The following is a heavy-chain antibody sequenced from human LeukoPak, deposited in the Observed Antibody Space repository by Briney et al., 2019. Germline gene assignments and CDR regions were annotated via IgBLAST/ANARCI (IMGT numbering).Heavy chain of an antibody. CDR2: INHSGST. CDR1: GGSFSGYY. Sequence: PSETLSLTCAVYGGSFSGYYWSWIRQPPGKGLEWFGEINHSGSTNYNPSLKSRVTISVDTSKNQFSLKLSSVTAADTAVYYCARDKSAQHGLYYYGMDVWGQGTTVTVSS. D-gene: IGHD4-17*01. V-gene: IGHV4-34*01. CDR3: ARDKSAQHGLYYYGMDV. J-gene: IGHJ6*02.